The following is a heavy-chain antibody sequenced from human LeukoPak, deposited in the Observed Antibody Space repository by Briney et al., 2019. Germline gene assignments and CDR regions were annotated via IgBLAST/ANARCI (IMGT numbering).Heavy chain of an antibody. CDR1: GYTLTELS. V-gene: IGHV1-24*01. D-gene: IGHD3-16*01. CDR3: ATGWLLGDRDY. J-gene: IGHJ4*02. Sequence: VASVTVSCTVSGYTLTELSMHWVRQAPGKGLEWMGGFDPEDGETIYAQKFQGRVTMTEDTSTDTAYMELSSLRSEDTAVYYCATGWLLGDRDYWGQGTLVTVSS. CDR2: FDPEDGET.